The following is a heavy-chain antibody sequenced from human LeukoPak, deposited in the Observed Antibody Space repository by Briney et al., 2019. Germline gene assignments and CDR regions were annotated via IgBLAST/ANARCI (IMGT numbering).Heavy chain of an antibody. V-gene: IGHV1-69*13. CDR3: ARLQYSYTGFDY. Sequence: GASVTVSCTASGGTFSSYAISWVRQAPGQGLEWMGGIIPIFGTANYAQKFQGRVTITADESTSTAYMELSSLRSEDTAVYYCARLQYSYTGFDYWGQGTLVTVSS. J-gene: IGHJ4*02. CDR1: GGTFSSYA. D-gene: IGHD5-18*01. CDR2: IIPIFGTA.